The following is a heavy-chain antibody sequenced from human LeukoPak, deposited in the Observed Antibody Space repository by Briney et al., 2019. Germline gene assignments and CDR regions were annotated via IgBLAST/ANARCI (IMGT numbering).Heavy chain of an antibody. J-gene: IGHJ4*02. CDR1: GDSISSGDYY. CDR3: ARTYCRGGTCYSWDY. CDR2: INYSGTT. Sequence: SETLSLTCTVSGDSISSGDYYWSWARQHPGKGLEWIGYINYSGTTYYNPSFTSRVTISVDTSKNQFSLKLSSVTAADTAVYYCARTYCRGGTCYSWDYWGQGTLVTVSS. V-gene: IGHV4-31*03. D-gene: IGHD2-15*01.